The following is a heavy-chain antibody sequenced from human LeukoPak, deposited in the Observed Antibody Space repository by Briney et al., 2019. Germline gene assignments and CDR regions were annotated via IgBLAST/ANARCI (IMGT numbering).Heavy chain of an antibody. CDR2: INHSGST. Sequence: SETLSLTCAVYGGSFSGYYWSWIRQPPGKGLEWIGEINHSGSTNYNPSLKSRVTISVDTSKNQFSLKLSSVTATDTAVYYCARGHDFWSDTLWVYYYYYMDVWGKGTTVTVSS. D-gene: IGHD3-3*01. CDR3: ARGHDFWSDTLWVYYYYYMDV. V-gene: IGHV4-34*01. CDR1: GGSFSGYY. J-gene: IGHJ6*03.